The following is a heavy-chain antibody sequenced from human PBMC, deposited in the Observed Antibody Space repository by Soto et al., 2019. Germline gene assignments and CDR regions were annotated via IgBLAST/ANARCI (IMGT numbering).Heavy chain of an antibody. J-gene: IGHJ6*02. Sequence: GSLRLSCAASGFTCRSYWMSWVRHAPGKGLESMANIKQDGSEKYYADSVKGRFTISRDNAKISLYLQMNSLRAEDTAVYYCARDPSIVLVPAATYYYYYYGMDVWGQGT. D-gene: IGHD2-2*01. CDR3: ARDPSIVLVPAATYYYYYYGMDV. CDR2: IKQDGSEK. CDR1: GFTCRSYW. V-gene: IGHV3-7*01.